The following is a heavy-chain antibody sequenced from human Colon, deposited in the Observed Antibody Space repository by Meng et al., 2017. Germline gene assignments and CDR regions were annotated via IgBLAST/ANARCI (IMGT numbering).Heavy chain of an antibody. D-gene: IGHD1-26*01. CDR1: GFSLSTSGVG. Sequence: SGPTLVKPTQTLTLTCTFSGFSLSTSGVGVGWIRQPPGKALEWLAHIYWDDDKRYSPALRSRLTVTKDTSKNQVVLTMTNMDPVDTATYYCAQRNSGSYYHWGQGTLVTVSS. J-gene: IGHJ4*02. CDR2: IYWDDDK. CDR3: AQRNSGSYYH. V-gene: IGHV2-5*02.